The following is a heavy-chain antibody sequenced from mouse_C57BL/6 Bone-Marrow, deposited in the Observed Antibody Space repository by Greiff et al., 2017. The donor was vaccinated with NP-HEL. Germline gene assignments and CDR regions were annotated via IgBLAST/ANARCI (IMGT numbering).Heavy chain of an antibody. CDR1: GYTFTSYW. D-gene: IGHD1-1*01. V-gene: IGHV1-5*01. CDR2: IYPGNSDT. Sequence: EVQLQQSGTVLARPGASVKMSCKTSGYTFTSYWMHWVKQRPGQGLEWIGAIYPGNSDTSYNQKFKGKAKLTAVTSASTAYMELSSLTNEDSAVYYCTRVDYYASRRTGWYFDVWGTGTTVTVSS. J-gene: IGHJ1*03. CDR3: TRVDYYASRRTGWYFDV.